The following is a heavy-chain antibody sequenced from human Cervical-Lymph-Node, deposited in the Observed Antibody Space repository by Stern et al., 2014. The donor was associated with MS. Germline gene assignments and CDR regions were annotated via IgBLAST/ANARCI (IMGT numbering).Heavy chain of an antibody. V-gene: IGHV1-69*01. Sequence: LVESGAEVTVSFKSSGDTFSDHSISWLRRAPGHGLEWEGGIIPLFGAAAYAQMFQGRVTITADESTTTSYMELSSLRSEDTAMYYCARGAYCGGDCYWGWFDSWGQGTLVTVSS. CDR3: ARGAYCGGDCYWGWFDS. CDR1: GDTFSDHS. J-gene: IGHJ5*01. CDR2: IIPLFGAA. D-gene: IGHD2-21*02.